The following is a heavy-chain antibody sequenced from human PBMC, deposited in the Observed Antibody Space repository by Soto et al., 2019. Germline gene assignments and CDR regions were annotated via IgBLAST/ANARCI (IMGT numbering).Heavy chain of an antibody. J-gene: IGHJ5*02. Sequence: QVQLKESGPGQVKPSETLSLTCTVSGGSMNIYYWTWIRQPPGKGLEWLGYVRDTGSPNYNPSLRCSVTISIDPSWNHCSVSLSSVPAAHTAVSFCSRYSPPKKTYDSNPGLFYPWGQRALGGVSS. CDR2: VRDTGSP. V-gene: IGHV4-59*01. CDR3: SRYSPPKKTYDSNPGLFYP. CDR1: GGSMNIYY. D-gene: IGHD3-22*01.